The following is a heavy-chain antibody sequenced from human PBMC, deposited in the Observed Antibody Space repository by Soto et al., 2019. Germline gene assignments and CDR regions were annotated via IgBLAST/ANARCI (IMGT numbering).Heavy chain of an antibody. Sequence: SLSLSCAASGFTFSTYGMHWVRQAPGKGLEWVAVISYDGANKYYADSVKGRFTVSRDNSKNTLYLRMDDLRLEDTAVYYCANARTSYSGYYYYGMDVWGQGTTVTV. CDR2: ISYDGANK. J-gene: IGHJ6*02. CDR1: GFTFSTYG. V-gene: IGHV3-30*18. D-gene: IGHD4-4*01. CDR3: ANARTSYSGYYYYGMDV.